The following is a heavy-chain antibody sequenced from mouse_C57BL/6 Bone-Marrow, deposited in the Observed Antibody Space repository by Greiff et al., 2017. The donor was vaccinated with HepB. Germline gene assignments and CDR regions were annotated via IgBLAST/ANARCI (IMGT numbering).Heavy chain of an antibody. CDR1: GYAFTNYL. Sequence: QVQLKQSGAELVRPGTSVKVSCKASGYAFTNYLIEWVKQRPGQGLEWIGVINPGSGGTNYNEKFKGKATLTADKSSSTAYMQLSSLTSEDSAVYFCARRSGGTEWYFDVWGTGTTVTVSS. J-gene: IGHJ1*03. D-gene: IGHD3-3*01. CDR2: INPGSGGT. V-gene: IGHV1-54*01. CDR3: ARRSGGTEWYFDV.